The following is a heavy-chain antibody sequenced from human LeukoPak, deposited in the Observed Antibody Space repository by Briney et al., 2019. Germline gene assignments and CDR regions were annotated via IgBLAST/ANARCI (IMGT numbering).Heavy chain of an antibody. D-gene: IGHD6-19*01. J-gene: IGHJ4*02. CDR1: GGSITGYY. V-gene: IGHV4-59*01. CDR2: IYHSGST. CDR3: ARDAVAGRVYYFDY. Sequence: SETLSLTCTVSGGSITGYYRGWIRQPPGKGLEWIGYIYHSGSTKYNPSLKSRVTMSVDTSKNHFSLKLSSATAADTAVYYCARDAVAGRVYYFDYWGQGILVTVSS.